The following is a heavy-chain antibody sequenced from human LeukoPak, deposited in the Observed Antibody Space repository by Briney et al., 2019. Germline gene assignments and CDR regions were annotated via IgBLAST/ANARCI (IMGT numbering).Heavy chain of an antibody. CDR1: GYTFTGYG. D-gene: IGHD3-10*01. CDR3: ARGVLLWFGELGPETTFDY. V-gene: IGHV1-18*01. CDR2: ISAYNGNT. Sequence: ASVKVSCKASGYTFTGYGISWVRQAPGQGLEWMGWISAYNGNTNYAQKLQGRVTMTTDTSTSTAYMELSSLRSEDTAVYYCARGVLLWFGELGPETTFDYWGQGTLVTVSS. J-gene: IGHJ4*02.